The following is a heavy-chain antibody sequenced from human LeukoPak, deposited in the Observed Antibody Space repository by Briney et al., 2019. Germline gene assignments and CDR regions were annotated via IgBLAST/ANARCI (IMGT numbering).Heavy chain of an antibody. Sequence: GGSLRLSCAASGFTFSSYGMHWVRQAPGKGLEWVAVISYDGSNKNYADSVKGRFTISRDNSKNTLYLQMNSLRAEDTAVYYCAKTAPWYDILTGYYSFWGQGTLVTVSS. J-gene: IGHJ4*02. CDR3: AKTAPWYDILTGYYSF. D-gene: IGHD3-9*01. CDR2: ISYDGSNK. V-gene: IGHV3-30*18. CDR1: GFTFSSYG.